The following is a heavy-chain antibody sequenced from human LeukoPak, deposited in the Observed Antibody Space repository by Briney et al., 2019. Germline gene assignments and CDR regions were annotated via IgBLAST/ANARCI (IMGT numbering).Heavy chain of an antibody. D-gene: IGHD3-9*01. J-gene: IGHJ4*02. CDR1: GYTLTELS. Sequence: ASVKVSCKVSGYTLTELSMHWVRQAPGKGLEWMGGFDPEDGETIYAQKFQGRVTMTGDTSTDTAYMELSSLRSEDTAVYYCATSDILTGYYFDYWGQGTLVTVSS. CDR3: ATSDILTGYYFDY. CDR2: FDPEDGET. V-gene: IGHV1-24*01.